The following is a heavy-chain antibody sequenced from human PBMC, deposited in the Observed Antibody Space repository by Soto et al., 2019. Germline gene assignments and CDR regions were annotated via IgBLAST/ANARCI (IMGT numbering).Heavy chain of an antibody. D-gene: IGHD3-10*01. CDR2: IIPIFGTA. CDR1: GGTFSSYA. J-gene: IGHJ4*02. Sequence: VKASGPASGGTFSSYAISLVRQAPGQGLEWMGGIIPIFGTANYAQKFQGRVTITADESTSTAYMELSSLRSEDTAVYYCASYGSGIPSIDYWGQGTLVTVSS. V-gene: IGHV1-69*13. CDR3: ASYGSGIPSIDY.